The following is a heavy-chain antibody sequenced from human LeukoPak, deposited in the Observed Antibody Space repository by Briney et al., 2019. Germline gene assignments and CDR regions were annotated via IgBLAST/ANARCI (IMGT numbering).Heavy chain of an antibody. D-gene: IGHD3-22*01. Sequence: PGGSLRLSCAASGFTFSSYAMRWVRQAPGKWLEWVSAISGSGGSTYYADSVKGRFTISRDNSKNTLYLQMNSLRAEDTAVYYCAKVSTYYYDSSGYYYFDYWGQGTLVTVSS. CDR1: GFTFSSYA. V-gene: IGHV3-23*01. CDR3: AKVSTYYYDSSGYYYFDY. J-gene: IGHJ4*02. CDR2: ISGSGGST.